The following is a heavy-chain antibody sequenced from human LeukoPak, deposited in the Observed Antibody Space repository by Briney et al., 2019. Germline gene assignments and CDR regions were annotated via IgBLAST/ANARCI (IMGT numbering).Heavy chain of an antibody. CDR3: ARIEVFRISVAGCIQH. D-gene: IGHD6-19*01. CDR1: GFTFSTYA. Sequence: GGSLRLSCAASGFTFSTYAMSWVRQAPGKGLEWVSAISGSGGSTYHADSVKGPFTISRDNSKNTLYLQMDSLRAEDTAVYYCARIEVFRISVAGCIQHWGQGTLVTVSS. V-gene: IGHV3-23*01. CDR2: ISGSGGST. J-gene: IGHJ1*01.